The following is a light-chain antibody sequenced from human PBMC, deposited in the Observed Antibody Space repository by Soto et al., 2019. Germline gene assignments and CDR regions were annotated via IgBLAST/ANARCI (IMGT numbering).Light chain of an antibody. CDR1: SSDVGAYDY. CDR2: EVA. Sequence: QSALTQPPSASGSPGQSVTISCTGTSSDVGAYDYVSWYQQHPGKAPKLMIYEVAKRPSGVPDRFSGSKSGNTASLTVSGLQAEDEADYYCQSFDVSLSGGDWVFGGGTKVTVL. V-gene: IGLV2-8*01. J-gene: IGLJ3*02. CDR3: QSFDVSLSGGDWV.